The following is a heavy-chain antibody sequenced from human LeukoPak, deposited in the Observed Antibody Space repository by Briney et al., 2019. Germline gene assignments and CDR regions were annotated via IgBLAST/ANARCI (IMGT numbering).Heavy chain of an antibody. V-gene: IGHV4-59*01. D-gene: IGHD6-13*01. CDR1: GGSISSYY. CDR2: IYYSGST. Sequence: SETLSLTCTVSGGSISSYYWSWIRQPPGKGLEWIGYIYYSGSTNYNPSLKSRVTISVDTSKNQFSLKLSSVTAADTAVYYCAREARGIGLDYWGQGTLVTVSS. J-gene: IGHJ4*02. CDR3: AREARGIGLDY.